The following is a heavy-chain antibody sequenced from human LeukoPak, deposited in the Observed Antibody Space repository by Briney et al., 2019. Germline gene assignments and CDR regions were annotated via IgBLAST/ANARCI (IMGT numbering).Heavy chain of an antibody. Sequence: GRSLRLSCAASGFTFSSYAMHWVRQAPGKGLEWVAVISYDGSNKYYADSVKGRFTISRDSSKNTLYLQMNSLRAEDTAVYYCARDVFGLDYWGQGTLVTVSS. J-gene: IGHJ4*02. V-gene: IGHV3-30-3*01. D-gene: IGHD3-10*01. CDR1: GFTFSSYA. CDR3: ARDVFGLDY. CDR2: ISYDGSNK.